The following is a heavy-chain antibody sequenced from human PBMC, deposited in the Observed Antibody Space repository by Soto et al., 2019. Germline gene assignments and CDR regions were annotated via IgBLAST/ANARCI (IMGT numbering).Heavy chain of an antibody. CDR1: GYSFTSYW. CDR2: IDPSDSYT. V-gene: IGHV5-10-1*04. D-gene: IGHD5-18*01. J-gene: IGHJ4*02. Sequence: GESLKISCKGSGYSFTSYWISWVRQMPGKGLEWMGRIDPSDSYTNYSPSFQGQVTISADKSISTAYLQWSSLKASDTAMYYCASFPSYGSLFDYWGQGTLVTVSS. CDR3: ASFPSYGSLFDY.